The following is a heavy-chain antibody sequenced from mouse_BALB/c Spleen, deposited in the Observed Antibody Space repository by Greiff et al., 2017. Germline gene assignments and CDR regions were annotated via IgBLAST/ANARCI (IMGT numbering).Heavy chain of an antibody. V-gene: IGHV14-3*02. J-gene: IGHJ2*01. D-gene: IGHD2-4*01. CDR3: ARGAMGYDYDCFDY. CDR2: IDPANGNT. Sequence: VQLQQSGAELVKPGASVKLSCTASGFNIKDTYMHWVKQRPEQGLEWIGRIDPANGNTKYDPKFQGKATITADTSSNTAYLQLSSLTSEDTAVYYCARGAMGYDYDCFDYWGQGTTLTVSA. CDR1: GFNIKDTY.